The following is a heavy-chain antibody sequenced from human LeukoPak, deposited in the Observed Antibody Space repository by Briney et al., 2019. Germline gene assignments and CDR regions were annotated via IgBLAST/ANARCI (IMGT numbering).Heavy chain of an antibody. V-gene: IGHV4-31*11. CDR1: GGSISSGGYY. Sequence: SETLSLTCAVSGGSISSGGYYWSWIRQHPGKVLEWIGYIYYSGSTYYNPSLKSRVTISVDTSKNQFSLKLNSLTAADTAVYYCARASYYGNGMDVWGQGTTVSVSS. J-gene: IGHJ6*02. D-gene: IGHD3-10*01. CDR2: IYYSGST. CDR3: ARASYYGNGMDV.